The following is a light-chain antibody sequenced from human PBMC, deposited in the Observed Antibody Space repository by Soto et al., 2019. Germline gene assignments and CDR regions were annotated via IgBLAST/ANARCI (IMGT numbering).Light chain of an antibody. CDR1: QSVSSSF. CDR2: GAS. Sequence: EIVLTQSPGTLSLSPGERATLSCRASQSVSSSFLAWYQQKPDQAPRLLIYGASSRATGIPDRFSGSGSGTDFTLTSSRLEPEDFAVYYCQQYGSSPGTFGQGTKLEIK. J-gene: IGKJ2*01. V-gene: IGKV3-20*01. CDR3: QQYGSSPGT.